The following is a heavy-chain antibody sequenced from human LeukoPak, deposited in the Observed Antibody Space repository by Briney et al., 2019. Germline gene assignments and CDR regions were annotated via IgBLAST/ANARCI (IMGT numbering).Heavy chain of an antibody. CDR3: ARGGARSPFDY. CDR1: GFTVSNNY. V-gene: IGHV3-53*01. CDR2: IYSGGST. J-gene: IGHJ4*02. Sequence: GGSLRLSCAASGFTVSNNYMSWVRQAPGKGLESVSVIYSGGSTYYADSVKGRFTISRDNSMNTLYLQMNSLRAEDTAVYNCARGGARSPFDYWGQGTLVTVSS.